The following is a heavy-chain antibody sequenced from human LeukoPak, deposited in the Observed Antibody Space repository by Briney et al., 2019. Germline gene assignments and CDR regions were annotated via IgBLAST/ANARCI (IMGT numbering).Heavy chain of an antibody. D-gene: IGHD6-19*01. V-gene: IGHV3-74*01. CDR1: GFTFSSYW. CDR2: INSDGSST. Sequence: GGSLRLSCAASGFTFSSYWMHWVRQAPGKGLVRVSRINSDGSSTYYADSVKGRFTISRDNAKNSLYLQMNSLRAEDTAVYYCARDLGAVAATGYWGQGTLVTVSS. CDR3: ARDLGAVAATGY. J-gene: IGHJ4*02.